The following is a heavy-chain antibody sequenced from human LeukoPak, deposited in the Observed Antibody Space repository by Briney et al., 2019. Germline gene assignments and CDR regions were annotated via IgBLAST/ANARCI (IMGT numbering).Heavy chain of an antibody. CDR3: GRSLNVKQQLLRVFDY. J-gene: IGHJ4*02. CDR1: GFTFSSYW. Sequence: PGGPLRLSCAASGFTFSSYWMSWVRQAPGKGLEWVANIKQDGSEKYYVDSVKGRFTISRDNAKNSLYLQMHSLRAEETAVYFCGRSLNVKQQLLRVFDYWGQGTLVTVSS. V-gene: IGHV3-7*01. D-gene: IGHD6-13*01. CDR2: IKQDGSEK.